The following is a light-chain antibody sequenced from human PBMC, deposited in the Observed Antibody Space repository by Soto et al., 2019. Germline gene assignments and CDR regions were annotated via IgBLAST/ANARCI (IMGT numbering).Light chain of an antibody. CDR1: QSVSSSC. J-gene: IGKJ4*01. CDR3: QQYGSSPLT. CDR2: GAS. Sequence: EIVLTQSPGTLSLSPGERATLSCRASQSVSSSCLAWYQQKPGQAPRLLLYGASSRATGIPDTFSGSGSGTDFTLTISRLEPEDFAVYYCQQYGSSPLTFGGGTKVEIK. V-gene: IGKV3-20*01.